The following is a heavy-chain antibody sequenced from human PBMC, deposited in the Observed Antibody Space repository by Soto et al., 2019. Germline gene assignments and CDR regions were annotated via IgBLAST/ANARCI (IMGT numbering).Heavy chain of an antibody. Sequence: QVQLVQSGAEVMQPGASVKVSCKASGYTFTSLDINWVRQATGQGLEWMGWMNPNSGATGDAQTFQGRVSMTRDTSISTAYMELSSLKSEDTAMYYCARGVAEGVDYWGQGTLVTVSS. V-gene: IGHV1-8*01. CDR3: ARGVAEGVDY. D-gene: IGHD6-13*01. CDR1: GYTFTSLD. CDR2: MNPNSGAT. J-gene: IGHJ4*02.